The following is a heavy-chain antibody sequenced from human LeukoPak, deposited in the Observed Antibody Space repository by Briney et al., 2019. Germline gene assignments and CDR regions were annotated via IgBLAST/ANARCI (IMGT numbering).Heavy chain of an antibody. CDR3: ARRPRRYYDSSGYYPSFDY. CDR2: IYYSGST. Sequence: PSETLSLTCTVSGGSISSSSYYWGWIRQPPGKGLEWIGSIYYSGSTYYNPSLKSRVTISVDTSKNQFSLKLSSVTAADTAVYYCARRPRRYYDSSGYYPSFDYWGQGTLVTVSS. V-gene: IGHV4-39*01. J-gene: IGHJ4*02. D-gene: IGHD3-22*01. CDR1: GGSISSSSYY.